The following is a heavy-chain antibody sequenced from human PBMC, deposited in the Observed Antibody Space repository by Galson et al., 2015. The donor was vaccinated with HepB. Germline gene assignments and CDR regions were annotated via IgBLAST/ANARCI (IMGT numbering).Heavy chain of an antibody. CDR3: ARDLSRVVIMGGWFDP. D-gene: IGHD3-3*01. CDR2: ISAYNGNT. CDR1: GYTFTSYG. V-gene: IGHV1-18*01. Sequence: SVKVSCKASGYTFTSYGISWVRQAPGQGLEWMGWISAYNGNTNYAQKLQGRVTMTTDTSTSTAYMELRSLRSDDTAVYYCARDLSRVVIMGGWFDPWGQGTLVTVSS. J-gene: IGHJ5*02.